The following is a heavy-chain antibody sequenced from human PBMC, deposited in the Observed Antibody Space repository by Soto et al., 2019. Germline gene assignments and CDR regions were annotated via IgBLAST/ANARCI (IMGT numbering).Heavy chain of an antibody. D-gene: IGHD1-1*01. V-gene: IGHV3-74*01. J-gene: IGHJ4*02. CDR2: INSAGSSA. CDR1: AFTFSDYW. CDR3: AAPLTGTTKTFDS. Sequence: EVQLVESGGGLVQPGGSLRLSCAASAFTFSDYWMHWVRQGPGKGLVWVSRINSAGSSATYADSVKGRFTVSRDNAKNTLYLQMNSLRAEDTAVYYCAAPLTGTTKTFDSWGQGTLVTVSS.